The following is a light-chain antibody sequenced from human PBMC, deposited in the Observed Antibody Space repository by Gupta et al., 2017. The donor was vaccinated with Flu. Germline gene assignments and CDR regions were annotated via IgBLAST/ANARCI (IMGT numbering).Light chain of an antibody. CDR3: GYYSSFNDV. CDR1: SSSIASKG. CDR2: DNG. J-gene: IGLJ2*01. Sequence: NLILTQPQSLSGSLAQTVTVSSTRSSSSIASKGVHWYQQRPGRSPTLVICDNGQRPSGVPQRFSGSNNAYTASVTISRFEVEADAESYCQCGYYSSFNDVFGGGTKLTVL. V-gene: IGLV6-57*01.